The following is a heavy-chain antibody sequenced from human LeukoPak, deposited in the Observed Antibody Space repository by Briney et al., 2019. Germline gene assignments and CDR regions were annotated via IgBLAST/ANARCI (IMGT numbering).Heavy chain of an antibody. Sequence: PGGSLRLSCVASGFTLSTYWMHWVRQAPGKGLVWVSRINSDGSATSYADSVMVRFTISRDSAKNTLYLQMNSLRPEDTAVYYCARGSKWSFDSWGQGALVTVSS. D-gene: IGHD2-15*01. J-gene: IGHJ4*02. CDR1: GFTLSTYW. V-gene: IGHV3-74*01. CDR3: ARGSKWSFDS. CDR2: INSDGSAT.